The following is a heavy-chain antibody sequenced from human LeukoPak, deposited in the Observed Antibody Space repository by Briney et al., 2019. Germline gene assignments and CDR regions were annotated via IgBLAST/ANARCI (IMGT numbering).Heavy chain of an antibody. V-gene: IGHV1-18*01. CDR3: AMNQKPEVGSGSNHFDY. D-gene: IGHD1-26*01. Sequence: GASVKVSCKASGYTFTSYGISWVRQAPGQGLEWMGWISAYNGNTNYAQKLQGRVTMTTDTSTSTAYMELRSLRSDDTAVYYCAMNQKPEVGSGSNHFDYWGQGTLVTVSS. CDR2: ISAYNGNT. J-gene: IGHJ4*02. CDR1: GYTFTSYG.